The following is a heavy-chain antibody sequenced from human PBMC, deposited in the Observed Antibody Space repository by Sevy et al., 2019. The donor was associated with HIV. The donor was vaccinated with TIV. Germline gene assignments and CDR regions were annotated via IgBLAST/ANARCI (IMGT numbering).Heavy chain of an antibody. Sequence: ASVKVSCKASGGTFSSYAIHWVRQAPGQGLEWMGGIIPIFGTTNYAQKFQGRVTITADESTSTSKMELGTLRSEDTAVYYCARGVTMIRGGGYYFDYWGQGTLVTVSS. CDR1: GGTFSSYA. V-gene: IGHV1-69*13. D-gene: IGHD3-22*01. CDR3: ARGVTMIRGGGYYFDY. J-gene: IGHJ4*02. CDR2: IIPIFGTT.